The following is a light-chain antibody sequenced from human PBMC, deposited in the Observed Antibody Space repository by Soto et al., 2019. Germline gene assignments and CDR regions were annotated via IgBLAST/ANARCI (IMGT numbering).Light chain of an antibody. J-gene: IGLJ2*01. Sequence: SYELTQPLSLSVALGQTATITCERNNIGRRSVHWYQQKPGQAPVLIIFRDTNRPSGIPERFSGSKSANTATLTISRAQAGDEADYYCQVWDTSIVLFGGGTQLTVL. CDR3: QVWDTSIVL. CDR1: NIGRRS. V-gene: IGLV3-9*01. CDR2: RDT.